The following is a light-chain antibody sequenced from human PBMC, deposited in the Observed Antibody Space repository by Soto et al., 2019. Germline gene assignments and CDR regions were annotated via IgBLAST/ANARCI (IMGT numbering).Light chain of an antibody. CDR3: SSYSSSTTHVV. CDR1: SSDIGGFNY. J-gene: IGLJ2*01. Sequence: QSALTQPASVSGSPGRSVTISCTGTSSDIGGFNYVSWYQHLPGRAPKLIIYDVTNRPSGISYRFSASKSGGTASLTISGLQAEDEAYYYCSSYSSSTTHVVFGGGTKLTVL. V-gene: IGLV2-14*03. CDR2: DVT.